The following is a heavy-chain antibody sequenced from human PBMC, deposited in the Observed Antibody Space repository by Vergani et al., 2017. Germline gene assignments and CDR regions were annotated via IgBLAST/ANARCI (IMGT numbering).Heavy chain of an antibody. V-gene: IGHV4-30-4*01. CDR1: GGSISSGHYY. CDR3: ARDSPGDWFDP. CDR2: IYYSGNT. Sequence: QVQLQESGPGLVKPSQTLSLTCTVSGGSISSGHYYWSWIRQPPGKGLEWIGFIYYSGNTYYNPSLKSRVTISVDTSKNRFSLKLNSVTAADTAVYYCARDSPGDWFDPWGQGTLVTVSS. J-gene: IGHJ5*02. D-gene: IGHD4-17*01.